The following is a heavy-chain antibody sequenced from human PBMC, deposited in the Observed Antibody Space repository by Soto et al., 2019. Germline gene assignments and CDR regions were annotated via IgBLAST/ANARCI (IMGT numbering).Heavy chain of an antibody. J-gene: IGHJ5*02. CDR1: GYTFTGYY. Sequence: QVQLVQSGAEVKKPGASVKVSCKASGYTFTGYYMHWVRQAPGQGLEWMGWINPNSGGTNYAQKFQGWVTMTRDTSSSTAYMELSRLRSEDTAVYYCARGVADIVVVVAANNWFDPWGQGTLVTVSS. D-gene: IGHD2-15*01. CDR2: INPNSGGT. V-gene: IGHV1-2*04. CDR3: ARGVADIVVVVAANNWFDP.